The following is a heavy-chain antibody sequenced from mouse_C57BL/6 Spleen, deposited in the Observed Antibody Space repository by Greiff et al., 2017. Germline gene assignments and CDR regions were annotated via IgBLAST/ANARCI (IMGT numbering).Heavy chain of an antibody. CDR1: GYTFTDYN. V-gene: IGHV1-18*01. J-gene: IGHJ2*01. CDR2: INPNNGGT. CDR3: ARRDWGFDY. D-gene: IGHD4-1*01. Sequence: VQLQQSGPELVKPGASVKIPCKASGYTFTDYNMDWVKQSHGKSLEWIGDINPNNGGTIYNQKFKGKATLTVDKPSSTAYMELRSLTSEDTAVYYGARRDWGFDYWGQGTTLTVSS.